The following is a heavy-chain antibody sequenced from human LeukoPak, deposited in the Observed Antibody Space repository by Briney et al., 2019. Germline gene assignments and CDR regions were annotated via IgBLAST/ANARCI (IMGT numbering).Heavy chain of an antibody. J-gene: IGHJ4*02. CDR3: ARDYTGGWNDY. V-gene: IGHV3-7*01. CDR2: INQDGSEK. Sequence: GGSLRLSCAASGFTFSSYWMSWVRQAPGKGLEWVANINQDGSEKHYVDSVKGRFTISRDNTKNSLYLQMNSLRAEDTAVYYCARDYTGGWNDYWGQGTLVIVSS. CDR1: GFTFSSYW. D-gene: IGHD7-27*01.